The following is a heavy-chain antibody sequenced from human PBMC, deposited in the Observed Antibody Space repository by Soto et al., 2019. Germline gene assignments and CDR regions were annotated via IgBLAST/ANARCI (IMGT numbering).Heavy chain of an antibody. V-gene: IGHV3-23*01. CDR2: LSDSGDSI. CDR1: GFTFSSHA. CDR3: AKVSSSWYAGFFDL. D-gene: IGHD6-13*01. J-gene: IGHJ4*02. Sequence: EVQLLESGGGLVQPGRSLRLSCTASGFTFSSHAMTWFRQAPGKGLEWVSGLSDSGDSIYYADSVKGRFTIYRDNSMNTLYMQMSIMRVEDTAVYYCAKVSSSWYAGFFDLWGQGTLVTVSS.